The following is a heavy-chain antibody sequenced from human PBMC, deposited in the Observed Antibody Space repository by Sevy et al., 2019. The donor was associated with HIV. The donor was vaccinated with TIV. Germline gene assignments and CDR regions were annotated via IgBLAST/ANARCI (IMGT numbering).Heavy chain of an antibody. J-gene: IGHJ4*02. Sequence: GGSLRLSCAASGFTFDDYAMHWVRQAPGKGLEWVSGISWNSGSIGYADCVKGRFTISRDNAKNSLYLQMNSLRAEDTALYYCAKSGSLYYDILTGHYYFDYWGQGTLVTVSS. CDR1: GFTFDDYA. V-gene: IGHV3-9*01. D-gene: IGHD3-9*01. CDR3: AKSGSLYYDILTGHYYFDY. CDR2: ISWNSGSI.